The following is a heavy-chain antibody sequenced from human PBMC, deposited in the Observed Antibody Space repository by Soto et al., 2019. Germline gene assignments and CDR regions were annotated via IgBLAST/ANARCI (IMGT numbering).Heavy chain of an antibody. J-gene: IGHJ6*02. Sequence: QVQLQESGPGLVKPSETLSLTCTVSGGSVSSGSYYWSWIRQPPGKGLEWIGYIYYSGSTNYNPSLKSPVTISVDTSKNQFSLTLSSVTAADTAVYYCASVTRTCISTSCYRYYYGMDVWGQGTTVTVSS. D-gene: IGHD2-2*02. CDR3: ASVTRTCISTSCYRYYYGMDV. CDR1: GGSVSSGSYY. V-gene: IGHV4-61*01. CDR2: IYYSGST.